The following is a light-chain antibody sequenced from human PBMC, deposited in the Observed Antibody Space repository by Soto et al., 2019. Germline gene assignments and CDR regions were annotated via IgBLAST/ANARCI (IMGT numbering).Light chain of an antibody. CDR1: QNISNY. J-gene: IGKJ4*01. Sequence: IVLTQSPATLSLSPGKRASLSWVASQNISNYLIWYQQTPGQAPRLLIYDVSNRATGIPARFSGSGSGTDCTLTISRLEPEDVAVYYCQQYGSSPLTLGGGTKVDIK. CDR3: QQYGSSPLT. V-gene: IGKV3D-20*01. CDR2: DVS.